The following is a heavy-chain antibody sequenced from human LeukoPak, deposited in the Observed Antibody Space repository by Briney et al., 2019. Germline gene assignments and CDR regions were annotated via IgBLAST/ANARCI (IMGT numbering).Heavy chain of an antibody. V-gene: IGHV3-53*01. D-gene: IGHD2-21*02. J-gene: IGHJ4*02. Sequence: GGSLRLSCAASGFTVSSNYMSWVRQAPGKGLEWVSVIYVDGSTYYADSVKGRLTISRDNAKNTLYLQMNSLRAEDTAVYYCARARDGDSLFDYWGQGTLVTVSS. CDR2: IYVDGST. CDR3: ARARDGDSLFDY. CDR1: GFTVSSNY.